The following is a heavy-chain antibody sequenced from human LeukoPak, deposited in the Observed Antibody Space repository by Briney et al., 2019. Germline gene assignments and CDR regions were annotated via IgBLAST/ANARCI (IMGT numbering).Heavy chain of an antibody. J-gene: IGHJ4*02. V-gene: IGHV1-18*01. CDR2: ISAYSGHT. CDR1: GYRFSSYG. CDR3: VREGEAATTGDY. D-gene: IGHD1-14*01. Sequence: ASVKVSCKCSGYRFSSYGICWVRQAPGQGLEWVGWISAYSGHTNYAQRVQGRLTMTTDRSTSTAYMELRGLRSDDTAVYYCVREGEAATTGDYWGQGTLVTVSS.